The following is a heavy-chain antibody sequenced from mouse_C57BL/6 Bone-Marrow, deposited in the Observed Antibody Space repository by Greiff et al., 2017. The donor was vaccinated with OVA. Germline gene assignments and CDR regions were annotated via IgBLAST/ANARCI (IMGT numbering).Heavy chain of an antibody. V-gene: IGHV5-9-1*02. CDR3: TRDWTGTGAWFAY. CDR1: GFTFSSYA. Sequence: DVKLQESGEGLVKPGGSLKLSCAASGFTFSSYAMSWVRQTPEKRLEWVAYISSGGDYIYYADTVKGRFTISRDNARNTLYLQMSSLKSEDTAMYYCTRDWTGTGAWFAYWGQGTLVTVPA. CDR2: ISSGGDYI. D-gene: IGHD4-1*01. J-gene: IGHJ3*01.